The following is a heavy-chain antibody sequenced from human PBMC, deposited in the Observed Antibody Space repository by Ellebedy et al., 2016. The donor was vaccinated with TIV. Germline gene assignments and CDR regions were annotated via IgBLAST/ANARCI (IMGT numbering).Heavy chain of an antibody. Sequence: ASVKVSXXASEYTFINYYIHWVRQAPGRGLEWLGILNPSDGHTSYAKKIQGRVTMTRDTSTSTVYMALSSLSSEDTAVYFCARGNTLMVVGFDSWGQGTLVTVSS. CDR2: LNPSDGHT. CDR3: ARGNTLMVVGFDS. D-gene: IGHD2-21*01. J-gene: IGHJ4*02. V-gene: IGHV1-46*01. CDR1: EYTFINYY.